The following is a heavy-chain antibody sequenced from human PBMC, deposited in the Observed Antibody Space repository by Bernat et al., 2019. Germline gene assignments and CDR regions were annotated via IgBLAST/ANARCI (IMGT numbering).Heavy chain of an antibody. D-gene: IGHD3-16*01. CDR1: GYTFTGYY. J-gene: IGHJ3*02. CDR2: INPNSGGT. V-gene: IGHV1-2*04. CDR3: ARAAPAIMFGGDDAFDI. Sequence: QVQLVQSGAEVKKPGASVKVSCKASGYTFTGYYMHWVRQAPGQGLEWMGWINPNSGGTNYAQKFQGWVTMTRDTSISTAYMELSRLRSDDTAVYYCARAAPAIMFGGDDAFDIWGQGTTVTVSS.